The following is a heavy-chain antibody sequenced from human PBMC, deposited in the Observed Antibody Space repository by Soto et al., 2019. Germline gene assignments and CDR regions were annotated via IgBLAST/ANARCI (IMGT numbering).Heavy chain of an antibody. CDR2: IYGNGGRT. J-gene: IGHJ3*02. Sequence: GGSLRLSCAASGFTFSSYWMSWVRQPPGKGLEWLSDIYGNGGRTNYADSVKGRFTISRDNSKNMLYLQMRSLRVDDTAVYYCAKSRPGLDIWGQGTMVTVSS. CDR3: AKSRPGLDI. CDR1: GFTFSSYW. V-gene: IGHV3-23*01.